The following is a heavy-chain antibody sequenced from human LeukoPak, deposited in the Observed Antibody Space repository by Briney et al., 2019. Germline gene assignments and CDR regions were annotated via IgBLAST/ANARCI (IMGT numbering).Heavy chain of an antibody. D-gene: IGHD2-2*01. J-gene: IGHJ5*02. CDR3: ARGVGGAASP. Sequence: GSSVKVSCKASGGTFSSYAISWVRQAPGQGLEWMGWINPNSGGTNYAQKFQGRVIMTRDTSISTAHMELSRLRSDDTAVYYCARGVGGAASPWGQGTLVTVSS. CDR1: GGTFSSYA. V-gene: IGHV1-2*02. CDR2: INPNSGGT.